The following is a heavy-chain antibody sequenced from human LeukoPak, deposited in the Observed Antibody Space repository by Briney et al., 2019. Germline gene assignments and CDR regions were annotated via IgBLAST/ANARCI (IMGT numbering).Heavy chain of an antibody. CDR1: GFTFSNYE. Sequence: GGSLRLSCAASGFTFSNYEMNWVRQTPGKGLEWVSYISSGGGTIFYADSVKGRFTISRDNAKNSLYLQMFSLRAEDTAVYYCARGSGSFSGGFDYWGQGTLVTVSS. CDR3: ARGSGSFSGGFDY. V-gene: IGHV3-48*03. CDR2: ISSGGGTI. J-gene: IGHJ4*02. D-gene: IGHD1-26*01.